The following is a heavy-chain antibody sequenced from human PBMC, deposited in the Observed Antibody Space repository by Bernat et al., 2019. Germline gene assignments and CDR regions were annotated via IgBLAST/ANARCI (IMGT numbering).Heavy chain of an antibody. V-gene: IGHV3-20*04. D-gene: IGHD3-10*01. CDR3: ERAPYYYGSGSFAWFDP. Sequence: EVQLVESGGGVVRPGGSLRLSCAASGFTFDDYGMSRVRQAPGKGLEWVSGINWNGGSTGYADAVKGRFTISRDNAKNSLYLQMNSLRAEDTALYYCERAPYYYGSGSFAWFDPWGQGTLVTVSS. J-gene: IGHJ5*02. CDR1: GFTFDDYG. CDR2: INWNGGST.